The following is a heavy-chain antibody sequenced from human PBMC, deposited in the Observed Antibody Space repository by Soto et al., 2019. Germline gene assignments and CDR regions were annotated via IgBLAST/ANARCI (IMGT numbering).Heavy chain of an antibody. V-gene: IGHV3-7*01. CDR1: GFTFSSYW. Sequence: PGGSLRLSCAASGFTFSSYWMSWVRQAPGKGLEWVANIKQDGSEKYYVDSVKGRFTISRDNAKNSPYLQMDSLRAEDTAVYYCARDRTVMFESAFDIWGQGTMVTVSS. D-gene: IGHD4-17*01. CDR2: IKQDGSEK. CDR3: ARDRTVMFESAFDI. J-gene: IGHJ3*02.